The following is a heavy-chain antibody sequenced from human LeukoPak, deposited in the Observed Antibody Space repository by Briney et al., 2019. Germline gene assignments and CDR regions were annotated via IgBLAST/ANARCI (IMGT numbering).Heavy chain of an antibody. CDR1: GFTFSDYY. D-gene: IGHD6-6*01. CDR3: ARTARAFDY. V-gene: IGHV3-11*01. J-gene: IGHJ4*02. Sequence: PGGSLRLSCAASGFTFSDYYMNWIRQAPGKGLEWISYISGRGTTISYADSVKGRFTITRDNANHSLYLQMNSLGAEDTAVYYCARTARAFDYWGQGTLVTVSS. CDR2: ISGRGTTI.